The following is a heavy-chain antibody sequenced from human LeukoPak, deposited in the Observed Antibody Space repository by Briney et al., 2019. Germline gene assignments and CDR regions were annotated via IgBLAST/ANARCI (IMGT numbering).Heavy chain of an antibody. CDR1: GGSISSYY. D-gene: IGHD2-2*01. CDR2: IYTSGST. J-gene: IGHJ3*02. Sequence: PSETLSLACTVSGGSISSYYWSWIRQPAGKGLEWIGRIYTSGSTNYNPSLKSRVTMSVDTSKNQFSLKLSSVTAADTAVYYCAREKSPLCSSTSCLLVAFDIWGQGTMVTVSS. V-gene: IGHV4-4*07. CDR3: AREKSPLCSSTSCLLVAFDI.